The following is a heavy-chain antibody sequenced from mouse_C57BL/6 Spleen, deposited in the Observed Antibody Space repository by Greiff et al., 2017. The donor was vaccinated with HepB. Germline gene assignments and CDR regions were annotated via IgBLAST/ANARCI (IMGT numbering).Heavy chain of an antibody. CDR2: IYPGDGDT. CDR1: GYAFSSSW. V-gene: IGHV1-82*01. CDR3: ARNWESFAY. J-gene: IGHJ3*01. Sequence: VKLMESGPELVKPGASVKISCKASGYAFSSSWMNWVKQRPGKGLEWIGRIYPGDGDTNYNGKFKGKATLTADKSSSTAYMQLSSLTSEDSAVYFCARNWESFAYWGQGTLVTVSA. D-gene: IGHD4-1*01.